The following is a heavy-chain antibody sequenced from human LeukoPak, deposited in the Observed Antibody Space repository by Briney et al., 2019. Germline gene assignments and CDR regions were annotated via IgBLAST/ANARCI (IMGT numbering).Heavy chain of an antibody. V-gene: IGHV3-23*01. Sequence: PGGSLRLSCAASGFTFSSYGMSWVRQAPGKGLEWVSAISGSGGSTYYADSVKGRFTISRDNSKNTLYLQMNSLRAEDTAVYYCAKDPVSVRYFDYWGQGTLVTVSS. CDR3: AKDPVSVRYFDY. CDR1: GFTFSSYG. CDR2: ISGSGGST. D-gene: IGHD5/OR15-5a*01. J-gene: IGHJ4*02.